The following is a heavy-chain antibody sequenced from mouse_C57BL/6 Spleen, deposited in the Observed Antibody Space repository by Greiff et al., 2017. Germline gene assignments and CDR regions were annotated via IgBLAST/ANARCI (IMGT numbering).Heavy chain of an antibody. CDR1: GFTFSSYA. V-gene: IGHV5-9-1*02. J-gene: IGHJ3*01. CDR2: LSSGGDFI. CDR3: TGDFPWFAY. Sequence: EVMLVESGAGLVKPGGSLKLSCAASGFTFSSYAMSWVRQTPEKRLVWVAYLSSGGDFIYYAETVKGRFTISRDNARNPLYLQMSSLKSEDTAMYYCTGDFPWFAYWGQETLVTVSA.